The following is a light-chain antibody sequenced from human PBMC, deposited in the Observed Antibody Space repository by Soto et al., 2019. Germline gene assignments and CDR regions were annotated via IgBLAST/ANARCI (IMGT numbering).Light chain of an antibody. CDR1: SSDVGGYTY. J-gene: IGLJ3*02. CDR2: EVT. CDR3: SSYAGSNILV. Sequence: QSALTQPPSASGSPGQSVTISCTGTSSDVGGYTYVSWYQQHPGKVPKLMIYEVTKRPSGVPDRFSGYKSGNTASLTVSGLQAEDEADYYCSSYAGSNILVFGGGTKVTVL. V-gene: IGLV2-8*01.